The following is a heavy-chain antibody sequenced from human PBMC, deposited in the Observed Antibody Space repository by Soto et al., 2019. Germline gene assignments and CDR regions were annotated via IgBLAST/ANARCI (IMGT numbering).Heavy chain of an antibody. D-gene: IGHD2-15*01. CDR3: ARPTFGGQYTLDY. J-gene: IGHJ4*02. Sequence: ASVKVSCKTSGYTFSTYDINWVRQAPGQGLEWMGWMNPNSGNTGYAHQFLGRVTMTRNTSISTAYMELSSLRSEDTAVYYCARPTFGGQYTLDYWGQGTVVTVS. V-gene: IGHV1-8*01. CDR2: MNPNSGNT. CDR1: GYTFSTYD.